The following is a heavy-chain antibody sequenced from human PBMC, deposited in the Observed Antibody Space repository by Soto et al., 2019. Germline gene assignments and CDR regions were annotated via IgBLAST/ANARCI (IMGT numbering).Heavy chain of an antibody. J-gene: IGHJ4*02. CDR2: INAGNGNT. D-gene: IGHD6-19*01. Sequence: QVQLVQSGAEVKKPGASVKVSCKASGYTFTSYAMQWVRQAPGQRLEWMGWINAGNGNTKYSQKFQGRVTITSDTSASTDYIELSSMRSEVTAVYSCARDLGGWTDYWGQGILVTVSS. CDR1: GYTFTSYA. CDR3: ARDLGGWTDY. V-gene: IGHV1-3*01.